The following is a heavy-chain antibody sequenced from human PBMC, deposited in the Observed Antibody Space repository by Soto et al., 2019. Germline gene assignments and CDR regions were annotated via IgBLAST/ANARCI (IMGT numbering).Heavy chain of an antibody. D-gene: IGHD3-22*01. CDR2: INHSGST. CDR3: ARVPGSGYYDSSGPRNYFDY. Sequence: QVQLQQWGAGLLKPSETLSLTCAVYGGSFSGYCWSWIRQPPGKGLEWIGEINHSGSTNYNPSLKRRVTISVDTAKNQFSLKLSSVSAADTAVYYWARVPGSGYYDSSGPRNYFDYWGQGTLVTVSS. J-gene: IGHJ4*02. V-gene: IGHV4-34*01. CDR1: GGSFSGYC.